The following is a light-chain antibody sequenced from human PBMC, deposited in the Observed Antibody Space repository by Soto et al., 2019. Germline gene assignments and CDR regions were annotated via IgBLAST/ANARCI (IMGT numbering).Light chain of an antibody. CDR1: SSDVGGYNY. Sequence: QSLLTQPASVSGSPGQSITISCTGTSSDVGGYNYVSWYQQHPGKAPKLMIYDVSNRPSGFSNRFSGSNSGNTASLTISGLQAEDEADYYCSSYTSSSTVVFGGGTQLTV. J-gene: IGLJ2*01. CDR2: DVS. V-gene: IGLV2-14*01. CDR3: SSYTSSSTVV.